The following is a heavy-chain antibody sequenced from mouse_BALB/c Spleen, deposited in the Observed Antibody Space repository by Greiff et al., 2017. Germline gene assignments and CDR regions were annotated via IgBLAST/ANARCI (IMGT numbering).Heavy chain of an antibody. CDR3: ARDPDY. CDR2: ISDGGSYT. J-gene: IGHJ2*01. Sequence: VQLQQSGGGLVKPGGSLKLSCAASGFTFSDYYMYWVRQTPEKRLEWVATISDGGSYTYYPDSVKGRFTISRDNAKNNLYLQMSSLKSEDTAMYYCARDPDYWGQGTTLTVSS. CDR1: GFTFSDYY. V-gene: IGHV5-4*02.